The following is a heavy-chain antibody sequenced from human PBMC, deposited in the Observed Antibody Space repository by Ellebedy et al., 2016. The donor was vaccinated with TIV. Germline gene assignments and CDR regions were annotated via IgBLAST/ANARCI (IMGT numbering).Heavy chain of an antibody. CDR3: ARDRGDLWTDQTDY. CDR2: IIPSSGST. D-gene: IGHD3/OR15-3a*01. V-gene: IGHV1-46*04. Sequence: AASVKVSCKASGYSFTTYSMHWARQAPGQGPEWMGLIIPSSGSTSYAQKLQGRATMTRDTSASTVYLELSSLRSEDTAVYYCARDRGDLWTDQTDYWGQGTLVTVSS. J-gene: IGHJ4*02. CDR1: GYSFTTYS.